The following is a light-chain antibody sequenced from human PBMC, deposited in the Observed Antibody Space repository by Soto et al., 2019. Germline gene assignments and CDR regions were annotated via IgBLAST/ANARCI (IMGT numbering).Light chain of an antibody. CDR3: AAWDDSLSYV. J-gene: IGLJ1*01. Sequence: QSVLTQPPSASGTPGQRVTISCSGSSSNIGSNYVYWYQQLPGTAPELLIYRNNQRPSGVPDRFSGSKSGTSASLAISGLRSEDEADYYCAAWDDSLSYVFGTGTKVTVL. CDR1: SSNIGSNY. V-gene: IGLV1-47*01. CDR2: RNN.